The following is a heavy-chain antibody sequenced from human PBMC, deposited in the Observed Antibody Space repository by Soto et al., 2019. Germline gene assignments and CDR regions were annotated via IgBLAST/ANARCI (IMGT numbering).Heavy chain of an antibody. J-gene: IGHJ4*02. Sequence: GGSLRLSCAASGFTFSGSAMHWVRQASGKGLEWVGRIRSKANSYATAYAASVKGRFTISRDDSKNTAYLQMNSLKTEDTAVYYCTTTGIAVAGYWGQGTLVTVSS. D-gene: IGHD6-19*01. V-gene: IGHV3-73*01. CDR1: GFTFSGSA. CDR2: IRSKANSYAT. CDR3: TTTGIAVAGY.